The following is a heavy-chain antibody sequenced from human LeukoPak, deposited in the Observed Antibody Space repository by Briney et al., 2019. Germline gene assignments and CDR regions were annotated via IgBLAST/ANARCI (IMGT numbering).Heavy chain of an antibody. D-gene: IGHD2-15*01. Sequence: GESLKISCKGSGYGFTSYWISWVRQMPGKGLEWMGIIYPGDSDTRYSPSFQGQVTISADKSISTAYLQWSSLKASDTAMYYCARLFEDIVVVVAANNAFDIWGQGTMVTVSS. CDR3: ARLFEDIVVVVAANNAFDI. J-gene: IGHJ3*02. CDR2: IYPGDSDT. V-gene: IGHV5-51*01. CDR1: GYGFTSYW.